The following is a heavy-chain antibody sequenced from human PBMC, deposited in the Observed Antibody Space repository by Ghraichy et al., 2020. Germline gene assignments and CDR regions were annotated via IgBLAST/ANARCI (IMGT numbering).Heavy chain of an antibody. D-gene: IGHD6-19*01. Sequence: GGSPRLSCAASGFTFSSYGMHWVRQAPGKGLEWVAVISYDGSNKYYADSVKGRFTISRDNSKNTLYLQMNSLRAEDTAVYYCAKGPPGYSSGWEVDYWGQGTLVTVSS. CDR3: AKGPPGYSSGWEVDY. J-gene: IGHJ4*02. CDR2: ISYDGSNK. CDR1: GFTFSSYG. V-gene: IGHV3-30*18.